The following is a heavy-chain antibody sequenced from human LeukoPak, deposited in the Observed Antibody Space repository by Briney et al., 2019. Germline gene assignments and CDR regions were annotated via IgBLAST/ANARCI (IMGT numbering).Heavy chain of an antibody. Sequence: PSETLSLTCTVSGGSISSCYWSWIRQPPGKGLEWIGYIYTSGSTNYNPSLKSRVTISVDTSKNQFSLKLSSVTAADTALYYCARQDIVVVPAAPEHYYYYYMDVWGKGTTVTVSS. J-gene: IGHJ6*03. CDR3: ARQDIVVVPAAPEHYYYYYMDV. CDR1: GGSISSCY. V-gene: IGHV4-4*09. D-gene: IGHD2-2*01. CDR2: IYTSGST.